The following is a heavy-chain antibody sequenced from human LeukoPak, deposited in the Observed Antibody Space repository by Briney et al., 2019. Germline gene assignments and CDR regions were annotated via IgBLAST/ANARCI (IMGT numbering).Heavy chain of an antibody. D-gene: IGHD1-26*01. CDR2: IRYDGSNK. CDR3: AKDPAPGELGTVYYYYYMDV. Sequence: PGGSLRLSCAASGFTFSSYGMHWVRQAPGKGLEWVAFIRYDGSNKYYADSVKGRFTISRDNSKNTLYLQMNSLRAEDTAVYYCAKDPAPGELGTVYYYYYMDVWGKGTTVTVSS. J-gene: IGHJ6*03. V-gene: IGHV3-30*02. CDR1: GFTFSSYG.